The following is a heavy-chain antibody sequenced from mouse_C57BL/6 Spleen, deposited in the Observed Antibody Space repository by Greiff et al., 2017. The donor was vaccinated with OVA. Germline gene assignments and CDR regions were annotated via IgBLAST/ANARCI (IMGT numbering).Heavy chain of an antibody. J-gene: IGHJ1*03. Sequence: QVQLKQSGSELRSPGSSVKLSCKDFDSEVFPIAYMSWVRQKPGHGFEWIGGILPSIGRTIYGEKFEDKATLDADTLSNTAYLELNSLTSEDSAIYYCARGSYYYGSSHYWYFDVWGTGTTVTVSS. V-gene: IGHV15-2*01. CDR2: ILPSIGRT. CDR1: DSEVFPIAY. CDR3: ARGSYYYGSSHYWYFDV. D-gene: IGHD1-1*01.